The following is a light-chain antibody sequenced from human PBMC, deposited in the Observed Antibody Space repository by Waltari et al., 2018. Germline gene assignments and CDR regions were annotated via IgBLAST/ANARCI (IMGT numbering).Light chain of an antibody. V-gene: IGLV3-19*01. CDR1: RLRSYY. CDR3: NSRDSSGNHIV. J-gene: IGLJ1*01. Sequence: SSELTQDPAVSVALGQTVRITCQGDRLRSYYASWYQQKPGQAPVLVIYGKNNRPSGIPDRFSGSSSGNTASLTITGAQAEDEADYYCNSRDSSGNHIVFGTGTKVTVL. CDR2: GKN.